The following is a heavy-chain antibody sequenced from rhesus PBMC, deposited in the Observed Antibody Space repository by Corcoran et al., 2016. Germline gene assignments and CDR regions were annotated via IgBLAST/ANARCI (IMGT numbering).Heavy chain of an antibody. CDR3: AKGRYYSSWSLVY. J-gene: IGHJ4*01. CDR1: GFTFSSYG. CDR2: INSGGGST. V-gene: IGHV3S5*01. Sequence: EVQLVETGGGLVQPGGSLKLSCAASGFTFSSYGMSWVRQAPGKGLEWVSAINSGGGSTYYADSVKGRFTISRDNSKNTLALQMNSLRAEDTAVYYWAKGRYYSSWSLVYWGQGVLVTVSS. D-gene: IGHD6-13*01.